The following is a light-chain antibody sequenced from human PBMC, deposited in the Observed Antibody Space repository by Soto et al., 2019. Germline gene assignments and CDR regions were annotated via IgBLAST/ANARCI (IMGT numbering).Light chain of an antibody. Sequence: EIVMTQSPATVSVSPGERATLSCRASQSVSNNLAWYQQKPGQVPRLLIYGASTRASGIPGSFSSSGSGTEFTLTISSLQYEDFAVYYCQQYDKWPGTFGQGTKVEVK. CDR1: QSVSNN. CDR2: GAS. CDR3: QQYDKWPGT. V-gene: IGKV3-15*01. J-gene: IGKJ1*01.